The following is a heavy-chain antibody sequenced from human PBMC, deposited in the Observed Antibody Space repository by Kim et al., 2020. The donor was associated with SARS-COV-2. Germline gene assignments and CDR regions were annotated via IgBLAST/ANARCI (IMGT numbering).Heavy chain of an antibody. V-gene: IGHV3-30*07. Sequence: DSVKGRFTSSRDNSKNTLYLQMNSLRAEDTAVNYCAREIVVENYDYYMDVWGKGTTVTVSS. CDR3: AREIVVENYDYYMDV. J-gene: IGHJ6*03. D-gene: IGHD2-15*01.